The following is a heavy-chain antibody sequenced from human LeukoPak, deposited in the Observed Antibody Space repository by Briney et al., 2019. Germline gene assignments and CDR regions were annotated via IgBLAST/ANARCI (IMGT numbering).Heavy chain of an antibody. CDR2: INHSGST. Sequence: PSETLSLTCAVYGGSLSGYYWSWIRQPPGKGLEWIGEINHSGSTNYNPSLKSRVTISVDTSKNQFSLKLSSVTAADTAVYYCARLTKWNYYDYYWGQGTLVTVSS. D-gene: IGHD3-22*01. V-gene: IGHV4-34*01. CDR1: GGSLSGYY. CDR3: ARLTKWNYYDYY. J-gene: IGHJ4*02.